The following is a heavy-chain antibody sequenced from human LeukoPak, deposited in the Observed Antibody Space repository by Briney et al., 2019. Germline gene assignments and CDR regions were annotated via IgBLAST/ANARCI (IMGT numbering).Heavy chain of an antibody. CDR1: GFTFSSYA. Sequence: GRSLRLSCAASGFTFSSYAMHWVRQAPGKGLEWVAVISYDGSNKYYADSVKGRFTISRDNSKNTLYLQMNSLRAEDTAVYYCARDNCSSTSCPSQFDYWGRGTLVTVSS. V-gene: IGHV3-30*04. D-gene: IGHD2-2*01. CDR2: ISYDGSNK. CDR3: ARDNCSSTSCPSQFDY. J-gene: IGHJ4*02.